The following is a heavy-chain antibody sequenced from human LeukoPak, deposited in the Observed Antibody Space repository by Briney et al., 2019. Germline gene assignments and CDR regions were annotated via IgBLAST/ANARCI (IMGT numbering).Heavy chain of an antibody. J-gene: IGHJ4*02. CDR3: ARGTHSGSYLYYFDY. Sequence: GSLRLSCAASGFTFSNYAMSWVRQAPGKRLEWIGYIYYSGSTNYNPSLKSRVTISIDTSKNQFSLKLSSVTAADTAVYYCARGTHSGSYLYYFDYWGQGTLVTVSS. V-gene: IGHV4-59*01. CDR1: GFTFSNYA. CDR2: IYYSGST. D-gene: IGHD1-26*01.